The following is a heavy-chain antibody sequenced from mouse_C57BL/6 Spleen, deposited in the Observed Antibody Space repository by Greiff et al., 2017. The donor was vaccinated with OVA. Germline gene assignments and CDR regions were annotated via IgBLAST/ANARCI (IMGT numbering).Heavy chain of an antibody. Sequence: EVKLVESGPGLVKPSQSLSLTCSVTGYSITSGYYWNWIRQFPGNKLEWMGYISYDGSNNYNPSLKNRISITRDPSKNQFFLKLNSVTTEDTATYYCARDYSNYVDYFDDWGQGTTLTVSS. V-gene: IGHV3-6*01. D-gene: IGHD2-5*01. CDR2: ISYDGSN. CDR1: GYSITSGYY. J-gene: IGHJ2*01. CDR3: ARDYSNYVDYFDD.